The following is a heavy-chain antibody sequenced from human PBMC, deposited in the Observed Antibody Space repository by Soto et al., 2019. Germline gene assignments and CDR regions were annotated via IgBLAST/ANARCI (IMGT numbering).Heavy chain of an antibody. D-gene: IGHD2-8*01. CDR3: ARWGGFCRDGVCAAPFDP. CDR2: INHSGTT. Sequence: SETLSLTCTVSGGSIRSTGHYWSWIRQHPGKGLEWIGYINHSGTTFYNPSLKSRLTISVDTSENQFSLRLTSVTAADTAVYFCARWGGFCRDGVCAAPFDPWGQGTLVTVSS. J-gene: IGHJ5*02. CDR1: GGSIRSTGHY. V-gene: IGHV4-31*03.